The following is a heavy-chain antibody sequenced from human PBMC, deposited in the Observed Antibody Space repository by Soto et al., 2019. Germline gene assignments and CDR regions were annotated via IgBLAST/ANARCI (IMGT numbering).Heavy chain of an antibody. CDR2: IKKRADGGTA. Sequence: GGSLRLSCAASGFTFSNAWMNWVRQAPGKGLEWIGRIKKRADGGTADHATPVKGRFTISRDDSKNTLYLQMNSLKTEDTAVYYCAPVNPYLTDSRGYCYWVQRTLSTVS. J-gene: IGHJ4*02. V-gene: IGHV3-15*01. CDR1: GFTFSNAW. CDR3: APVNPYLTDSRGYCY. D-gene: IGHD3-22*01.